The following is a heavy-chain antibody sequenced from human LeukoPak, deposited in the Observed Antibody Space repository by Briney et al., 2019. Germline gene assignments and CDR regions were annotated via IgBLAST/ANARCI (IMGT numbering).Heavy chain of an antibody. D-gene: IGHD2-2*01. V-gene: IGHV1-2*02. CDR1: GYTFTAYY. CDR2: INPKSGGT. J-gene: IGHJ6*02. Sequence: ASVKVSCKASGYTFTAYYLQWVRLAPGQGLEWMGWINPKSGGTEYPQRFQGRVTMTRDTSISTAYMELSRLRSDDTAVYYCARDHFRANSCYEDYYNGLDVWGQGTTVTVSS. CDR3: ARDHFRANSCYEDYYNGLDV.